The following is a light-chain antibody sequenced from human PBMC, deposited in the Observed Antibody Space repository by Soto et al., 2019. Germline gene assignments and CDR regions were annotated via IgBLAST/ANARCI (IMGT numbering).Light chain of an antibody. CDR1: QSVSNN. V-gene: IGKV3-15*01. CDR3: QHYNNWPRWA. CDR2: GAS. J-gene: IGKJ1*01. Sequence: EIVMTQSPATLSVSPGERATLSCRASQSVSNNLAWYQQKHGQAPRLLFYGASTRATGIPARFSGSGSGTEFTLTTSGLQSEDFAVYFCQHYNNWPRWAFGQGTKVDIK.